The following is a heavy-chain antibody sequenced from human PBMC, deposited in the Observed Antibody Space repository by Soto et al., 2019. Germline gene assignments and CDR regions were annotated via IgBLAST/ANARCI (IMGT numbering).Heavy chain of an antibody. CDR2: ISAGSGNT. CDR1: GYTFTNYA. J-gene: IGHJ4*02. V-gene: IGHV1-3*01. CDR3: ARDLGLNYVAY. Sequence: ASVKVSCKASGYTFTNYAIHWVRQAPGQRLEWMGWISAGSGNTKYSQKFQGRVTITWDTSATTAYMELSSLRSEDTAVYYCARDLGLNYVAYWGQGTLVTVSS.